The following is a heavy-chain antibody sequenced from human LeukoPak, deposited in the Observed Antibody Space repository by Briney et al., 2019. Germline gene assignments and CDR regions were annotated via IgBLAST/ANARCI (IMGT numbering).Heavy chain of an antibody. CDR2: MNPNSGNT. CDR1: GYTFTSYD. D-gene: IGHD2-2*01. CDR3: ARGRYCSSTSCYARGPDY. Sequence: ASVKVSCKASGYTFTSYDINWVRQATGQGLEWMGWMNPNSGNTGYAQKFRGRVTMTRNTSISTAYMELSSLRSEDTAVYYCARGRYCSSTSCYARGPDYWGQGTLVTVSS. J-gene: IGHJ4*02. V-gene: IGHV1-8*01.